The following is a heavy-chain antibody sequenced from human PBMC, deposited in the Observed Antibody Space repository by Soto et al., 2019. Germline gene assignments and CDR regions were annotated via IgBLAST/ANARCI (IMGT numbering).Heavy chain of an antibody. Sequence: GGSLRLSCAASGFTFSSYSMNWVRQAPGKGLEWVSSISSSSSYIYYADSVKGRFTISRDNAKNSLYLQMNSLRAEDTAVYCCARGDSGYVGISGCCAFDIWGQGTMVTVSS. CDR1: GFTFSSYS. CDR2: ISSSSSYI. CDR3: ARGDSGYVGISGCCAFDI. J-gene: IGHJ3*02. V-gene: IGHV3-21*01. D-gene: IGHD5-12*01.